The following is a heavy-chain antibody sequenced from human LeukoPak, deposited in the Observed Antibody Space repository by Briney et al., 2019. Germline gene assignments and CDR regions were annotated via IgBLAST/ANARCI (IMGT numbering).Heavy chain of an antibody. D-gene: IGHD3-9*01. V-gene: IGHV3-9*01. CDR3: AKGAGYDILTGYGY. CDR1: GFTFDDYA. J-gene: IGHJ4*02. CDR2: ISWNSGSI. Sequence: GGSLRLSCSASGFTFDDYALHWVRQAPGKGLEWVSGISWNSGSIGYADSVKGRFTISRDNAKNSLYLQMNSLRAEDTALYYCAKGAGYDILTGYGYWGQGTLVTVSS.